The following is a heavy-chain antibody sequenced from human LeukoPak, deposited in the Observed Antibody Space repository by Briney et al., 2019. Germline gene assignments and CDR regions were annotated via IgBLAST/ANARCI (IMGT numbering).Heavy chain of an antibody. Sequence: GGSLRLSCAASGFTFSTFAMIWVRQPPGKGLEWVSSIFPSGGEIHYADSVRGRFTISRDNSKNTLYLQMNSLRAEDTAVYYCAKVPTMIRVYFDYWGQGTLVTVSS. D-gene: IGHD3-16*01. J-gene: IGHJ4*02. CDR3: AKVPTMIRVYFDY. CDR1: GFTFSTFA. CDR2: IFPSGGEI. V-gene: IGHV3-23*01.